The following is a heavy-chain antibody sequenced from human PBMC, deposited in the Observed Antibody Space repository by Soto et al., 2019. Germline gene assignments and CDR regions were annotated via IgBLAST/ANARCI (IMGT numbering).Heavy chain of an antibody. CDR1: GFTFSSHD. CDR2: IESDGDA. V-gene: IGHV3-13*01. CDR3: ARGGIEGVTLNWFDT. J-gene: IGHJ5*02. D-gene: IGHD3-16*01. Sequence: EVQLVESGGGLVQPGGSLRLSCTASGFTFSSHDMHWVRQVTGKGLEWVSGIESDGDAKYLASVKVRFSISRENAKNSLHLQMNSLRAEDTAVYYCARGGIEGVTLNWFDTWGQGTLVTVSS.